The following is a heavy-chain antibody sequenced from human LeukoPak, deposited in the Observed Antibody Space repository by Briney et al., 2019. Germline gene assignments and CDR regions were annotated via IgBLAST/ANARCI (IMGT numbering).Heavy chain of an antibody. CDR3: ARDGYYYDSSGYNYYYYYMDV. D-gene: IGHD3-22*01. J-gene: IGHJ6*03. CDR1: GFTFSSRDW. V-gene: IGHV3-7*01. Sequence: GGSLRLSCVASGFTFSSRDWMTWVRQAPGKGLEWVANIKQDGSEKNYVDSVKGRFTISRDNAKNSLYLQMNSLRAEDTAVYYCARDGYYYDSSGYNYYYYYMDVWGKGTTVTISS. CDR2: IKQDGSEK.